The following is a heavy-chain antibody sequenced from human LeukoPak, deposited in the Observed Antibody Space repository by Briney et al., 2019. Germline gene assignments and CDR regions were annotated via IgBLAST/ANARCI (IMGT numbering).Heavy chain of an antibody. J-gene: IGHJ4*02. D-gene: IGHD2-15*01. CDR2: ISKSGSTI. Sequence: QSGGSLRLSCAASGFTFSSYEMNWVRQAPGKGLEWVSYISKSGSTIYYADSVKGRFTISRDNSKNTLYLQMNSLRAGDTAVYYCAKDSGDIVVVVAATFFDYWGQGTLVTVSS. CDR3: AKDSGDIVVVVAATFFDY. CDR1: GFTFSSYE. V-gene: IGHV3-48*03.